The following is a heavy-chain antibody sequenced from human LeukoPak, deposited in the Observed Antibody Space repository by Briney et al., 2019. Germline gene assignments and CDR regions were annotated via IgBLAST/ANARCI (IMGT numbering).Heavy chain of an antibody. V-gene: IGHV5-51*01. CDR3: ASARRSGWYWGVFDY. Sequence: GESLKISCKGSGYSFTSYWIGWVRPMPGKGLEWMGIIYPGDSDTSYSPSFQGQVTISADKSISTAYLQWSSLKASDTAMYYCASARRSGWYWGVFDYWGQGTLVTVS. D-gene: IGHD6-19*01. J-gene: IGHJ4*02. CDR1: GYSFTSYW. CDR2: IYPGDSDT.